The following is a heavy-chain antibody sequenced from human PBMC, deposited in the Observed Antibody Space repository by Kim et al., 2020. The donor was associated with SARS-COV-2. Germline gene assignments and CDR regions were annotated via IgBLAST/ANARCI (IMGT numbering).Heavy chain of an antibody. Sequence: GGSLRLSCAASGFTFSSYGMHWVRQAPGKGLEWVAVIWYDGSNKYYADSVKGRFTISRDNSKNTLYLQMNSLRAEDTAVYYCARVDLYDSSGYGAWGQGTLVTVSS. CDR3: ARVDLYDSSGYGA. J-gene: IGHJ5*02. D-gene: IGHD3-22*01. V-gene: IGHV3-33*01. CDR1: GFTFSSYG. CDR2: IWYDGSNK.